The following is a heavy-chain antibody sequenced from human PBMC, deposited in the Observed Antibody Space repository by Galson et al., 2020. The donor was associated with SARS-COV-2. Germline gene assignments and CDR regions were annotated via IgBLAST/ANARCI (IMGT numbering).Heavy chain of an antibody. CDR2: INGRGTNT. V-gene: IGHV3-23*01. J-gene: IGHJ6*02. D-gene: IGHD3-22*01. CDR3: ARVIVFSYYYNGLDV. CDR1: GFLFSSSV. Sequence: QAGGSLRLSCAASGFLFSSSVMTWVRQAPGKGPEWVSSINGRGTNTYYADSARGRFTISRDNSENTVFLQMDYLRAKDTALYYCARVIVFSYYYNGLDVWGQGTTVTVSS.